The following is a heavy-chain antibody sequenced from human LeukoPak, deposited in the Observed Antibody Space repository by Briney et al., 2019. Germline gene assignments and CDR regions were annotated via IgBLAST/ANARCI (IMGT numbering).Heavy chain of an antibody. CDR2: ISSSGSAI. Sequence: RAGGSLRLSCAASGFTFSDYYMSWIRQAPGTGLEWVSYISSSGSAIYYADSVKGRFTISRDDAKNSLYLQMNSLRAEDTAVYYCPRSVRSDSWFLPFDYWGQGTLVTVSS. V-gene: IGHV3-11*04. J-gene: IGHJ4*02. CDR1: GFTFSDYY. CDR3: PRSVRSDSWFLPFDY. D-gene: IGHD6-13*01.